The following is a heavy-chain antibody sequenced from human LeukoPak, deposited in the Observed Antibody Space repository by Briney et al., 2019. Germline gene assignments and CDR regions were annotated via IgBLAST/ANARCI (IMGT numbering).Heavy chain of an antibody. CDR1: GGSISSYY. CDR3: ARGPQYSSNWYWDY. J-gene: IGHJ4*02. D-gene: IGHD6-13*01. CDR2: IYTSGST. Sequence: KPSETLSLTCTVSGGSISSYYWSWIRQPAGKGLEWIGRIYTSGSTNYNPSLKARVTMSVDTSKNQFSLRLSSVTAADTAVYYCARGPQYSSNWYWDYWGQGTLVTVSS. V-gene: IGHV4-4*07.